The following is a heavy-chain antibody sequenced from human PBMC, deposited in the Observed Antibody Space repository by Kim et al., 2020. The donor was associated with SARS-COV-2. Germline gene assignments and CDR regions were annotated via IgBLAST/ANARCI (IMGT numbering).Heavy chain of an antibody. V-gene: IGHV1-46*01. CDR3: ARARLIAAAGTAYAFDI. D-gene: IGHD6-13*01. CDR2: INPSGGST. CDR1: GYTFTSYY. Sequence: ASVKVSCKASGYTFTSYYMHWVRQAPGQGLEWMGIINPSGGSTSYAQKFQGRVTMTRDTSTSTVYMELSSLRSEDTAVYYCARARLIAAAGTAYAFDIWGQETMVTVSS. J-gene: IGHJ3*02.